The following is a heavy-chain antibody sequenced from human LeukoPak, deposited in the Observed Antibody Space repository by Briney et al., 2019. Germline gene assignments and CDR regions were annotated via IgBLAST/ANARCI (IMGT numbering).Heavy chain of an antibody. Sequence: PGGSLRLSCAASGFTFSSYWMSWVRQAPGKGLEWVANIKQDGSEKYYVDSVKGRFTISRDNAKNSLYLQMNSLRAEDTAVYYCARDGVGNYGGKWATYGYYYYYMDVWGKGTTVTISS. CDR3: ARDGVGNYGGKWATYGYYYYYMDV. D-gene: IGHD4-23*01. CDR2: IKQDGSEK. V-gene: IGHV3-7*01. J-gene: IGHJ6*03. CDR1: GFTFSSYW.